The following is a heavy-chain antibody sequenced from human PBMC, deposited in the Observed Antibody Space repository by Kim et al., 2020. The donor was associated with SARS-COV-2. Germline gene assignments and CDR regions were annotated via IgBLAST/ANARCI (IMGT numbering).Heavy chain of an antibody. J-gene: IGHJ6*02. CDR1: GYTFTSYG. CDR2: ISAYNGNT. V-gene: IGHV1-18*01. Sequence: ASVKVSCKASGYTFTSYGISWVRQAPGQGLEWMGWISAYNGNTNYAQKLQGRVTMTTDTSTSTAYMELRSLRSDDTAVYYCARDGVNQLKYYYYGMDVWGQGTTVTVSS. D-gene: IGHD2-2*01. CDR3: ARDGVNQLKYYYYGMDV.